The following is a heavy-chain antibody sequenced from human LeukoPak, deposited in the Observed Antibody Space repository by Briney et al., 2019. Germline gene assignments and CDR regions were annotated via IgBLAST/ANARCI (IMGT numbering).Heavy chain of an antibody. CDR1: GDTFTDYY. J-gene: IGHJ3*02. Sequence: ASVKVSCKASGDTFTDYYIHWVRQAPGQGPEWMGWLNPNSGGTNYAQNFQGRVTMTRDTSISTAYMELSRLRSDDTAVYYCARVQKILWFGDPGAFDIWGQGTMVTVSS. V-gene: IGHV1-2*02. CDR3: ARVQKILWFGDPGAFDI. CDR2: LNPNSGGT. D-gene: IGHD3-10*01.